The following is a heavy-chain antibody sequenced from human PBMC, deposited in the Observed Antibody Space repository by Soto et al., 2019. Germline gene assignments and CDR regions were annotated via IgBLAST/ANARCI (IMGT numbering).Heavy chain of an antibody. Sequence: GGSLRLSCAASGFTFSSYEMNWVRQAPGKGLEWVSYISSSGSTIYYADSVKGRFTISRDNAKNSLYLQMNSLRAEDTAVYYCARAYPINWNYVSDYWGQGTLVTVYS. D-gene: IGHD1-7*01. V-gene: IGHV3-48*03. J-gene: IGHJ4*02. CDR2: ISSSGSTI. CDR1: GFTFSSYE. CDR3: ARAYPINWNYVSDY.